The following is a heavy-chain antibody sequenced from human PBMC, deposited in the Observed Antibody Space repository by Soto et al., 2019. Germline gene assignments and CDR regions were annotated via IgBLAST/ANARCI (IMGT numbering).Heavy chain of an antibody. CDR2: IIPIFGTA. CDR1: GYTFTGYY. CDR3: ARGVADLDY. D-gene: IGHD3-3*01. Sequence: SVKVSCKASGYTFTGYYMHWVRQAPGQGLEWMGGIIPIFGTANYAQKFQGRVTITADESTSTAYMELSSLRSEDTAVYYCARGVADLDYWGQGTLVTVSS. J-gene: IGHJ4*02. V-gene: IGHV1-69*13.